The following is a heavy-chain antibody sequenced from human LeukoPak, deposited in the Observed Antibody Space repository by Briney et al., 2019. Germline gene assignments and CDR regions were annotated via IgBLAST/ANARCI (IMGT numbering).Heavy chain of an antibody. D-gene: IGHD3-9*01. CDR2: IYSGGTT. CDR3: AGPGVEMTGYDYNPMDV. J-gene: IGHJ6*02. V-gene: IGHV3-53*01. Sequence: GGSLRLSCAASGFTVSNNFMSWVRQAPGKGLEWVSVIYSGGTTYYADSVKGRFTISRDNSKNTLYLQMNSLRAEDTAVYYCAGPGVEMTGYDYNPMDVWGQGITITVSS. CDR1: GFTVSNNF.